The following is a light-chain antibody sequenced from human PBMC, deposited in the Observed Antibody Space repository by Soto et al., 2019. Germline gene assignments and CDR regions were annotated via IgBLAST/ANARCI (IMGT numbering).Light chain of an antibody. Sequence: QTVVTQEPSFSVSPGGTVTLTCGLSSGSVSTSYYPSWYQQTPGQAPRTLIYSTNTRSSGVPDRFSGSILGNKAALSITGAQADDESDYSCVLYMDTGISVFAGGTKLTVL. V-gene: IGLV8-61*01. CDR1: SGSVSTSYY. CDR2: STN. J-gene: IGLJ3*02. CDR3: VLYMDTGISV.